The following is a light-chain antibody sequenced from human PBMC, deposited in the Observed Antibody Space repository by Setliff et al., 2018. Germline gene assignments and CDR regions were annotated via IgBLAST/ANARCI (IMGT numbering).Light chain of an antibody. Sequence: DIMMTQSPLSLAVTPGEPASISCRSSQSLLYSDGNNYLDWYLQKPGQSPQLLIYLASRRAPGVPDRFSGSGSGTDFTLKISRVEAEDVGVYYCMQAVQSPVTFGRGTRWKS. CDR3: MQAVQSPVT. V-gene: IGKV2-28*01. J-gene: IGKJ4*01. CDR1: QSLLYSDGNNY. CDR2: LAS.